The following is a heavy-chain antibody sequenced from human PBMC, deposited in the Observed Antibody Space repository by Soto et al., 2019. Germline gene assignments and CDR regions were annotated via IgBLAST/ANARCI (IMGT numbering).Heavy chain of an antibody. CDR3: ARGPVVATIGEDAFDI. CDR1: GFTVSSNY. CDR2: IYSGGST. D-gene: IGHD5-12*01. Sequence: EVQLVESGGGLVQPGGSLRLSCAASGFTVSSNYMSWVRQAPGKGLEWVSVIYSGGSTYYADSVKGRFTISRHNSKNTLYRQMNSRRAEDTAVYDCARGPVVATIGEDAFDIWGQGTMVTVSS. J-gene: IGHJ3*02. V-gene: IGHV3-53*04.